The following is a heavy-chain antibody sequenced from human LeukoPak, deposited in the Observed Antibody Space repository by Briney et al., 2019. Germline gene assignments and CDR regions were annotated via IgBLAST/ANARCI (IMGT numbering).Heavy chain of an antibody. CDR2: IYYSGST. CDR1: GGSISSYY. V-gene: IGHV4-59*08. CDR3: ARHLNYYGSGSYYRGWFDP. Sequence: PSETLSLTCTVSGGSISSYYWSWIRQPPGKGLEWIGYIYYSGSTNYNPSLKSRVTISVDTSKNQFSLKLSSVTAADTALYYCARHLNYYGSGSYYRGWFDPWGQGTLVTVSS. D-gene: IGHD3-10*01. J-gene: IGHJ5*02.